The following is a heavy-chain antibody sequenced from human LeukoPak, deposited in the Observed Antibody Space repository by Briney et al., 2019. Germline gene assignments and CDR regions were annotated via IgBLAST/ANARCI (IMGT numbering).Heavy chain of an antibody. D-gene: IGHD2-2*01. CDR3: ARDVGEYCSSINCHASDY. CDR2: INPSSGGT. V-gene: IGHV1-2*02. J-gene: IGHJ4*02. CDR1: GYTFTGYY. Sequence: ASVKVSCKASGYTFTGYYMHWVRPAPGQGLECVGWINPSSGGTNYAQKFHGRVTMTRDTSISTVYMELSRLRSDDTAVYYCARDVGEYCSSINCHASDYWGQGTLVTVSS.